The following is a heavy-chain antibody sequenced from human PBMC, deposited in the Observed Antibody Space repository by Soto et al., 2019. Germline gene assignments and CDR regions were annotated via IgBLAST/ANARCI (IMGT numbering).Heavy chain of an antibody. Sequence: QLQLQESGPGLVKPSETLSLTCSVSGASISKSSFYWGWIRPPPGKGLEWIASIYYTGSTYYNPSLKSRVTISGDRSKNQISLELNSVTAADPAVYYCARLQLPAYNWFDPWGQGTLVTVSS. J-gene: IGHJ5*02. CDR1: GASISKSSFY. CDR3: ARLQLPAYNWFDP. D-gene: IGHD1-1*01. V-gene: IGHV4-39*01. CDR2: IYYTGST.